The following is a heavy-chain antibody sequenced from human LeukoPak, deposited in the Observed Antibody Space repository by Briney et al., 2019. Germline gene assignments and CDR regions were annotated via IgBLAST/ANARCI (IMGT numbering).Heavy chain of an antibody. CDR3: ARLKVRGVMGY. Sequence: PSETLSLTCTVSGDSISSSNYYWGWMRQPPGKGLEWIGSINYSGSTFYNPSLKSRVTISEDSSKNQFSLKLSSVTAADTAVYYCARLKVRGVMGYWGQGTLVTVSS. D-gene: IGHD3-10*01. CDR2: INYSGST. V-gene: IGHV4-39*01. CDR1: GDSISSSNYY. J-gene: IGHJ4*02.